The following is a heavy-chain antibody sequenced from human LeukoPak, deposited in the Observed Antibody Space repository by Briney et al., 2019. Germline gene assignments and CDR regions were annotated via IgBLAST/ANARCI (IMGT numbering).Heavy chain of an antibody. J-gene: IGHJ4*02. D-gene: IGHD3-10*01. V-gene: IGHV1-24*01. CDR2: FDPGAGEI. CDR1: GDTLSELT. CDR3: AAGGIYSLLDY. Sequence: ASVKVSCKVSGDTLSELTMHWVRQAPGKGLEWMGGFDPGAGEILYAQQFQGRVTMTEDTSTDTAYMELTSLRSEDSGVYFCAAGGIYSLLDYWGQGTLVTVSS.